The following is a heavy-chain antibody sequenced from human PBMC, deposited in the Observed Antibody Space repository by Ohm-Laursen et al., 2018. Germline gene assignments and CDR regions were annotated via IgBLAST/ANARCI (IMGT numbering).Heavy chain of an antibody. CDR3: ASKRYYDYVWGT. V-gene: IGHV3-11*01. CDR2: ISSSGSTI. J-gene: IGHJ5*02. Sequence: SLRLSCTASGFTFSDYYMSWIRQAPGKGLEWVSYISSSGSTIYYADSVKGRFTISRDNAKNSLYLQMNSLRAKDTAVYYCASKRYYDYVWGTWGQGTLVTVSS. CDR1: GFTFSDYY. D-gene: IGHD3-16*01.